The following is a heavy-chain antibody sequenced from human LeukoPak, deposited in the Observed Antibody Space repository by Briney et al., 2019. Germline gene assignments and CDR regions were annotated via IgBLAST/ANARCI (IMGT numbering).Heavy chain of an antibody. Sequence: GGSLRLSCAASGFTFSSYSMNWVRQAPGKGLEWVSYISGSSGTRYYADSVKGRFTISRDNAKNSLYLQMNSLRAEDTAVYYCASGEPFGQWLVRPLGFEYWGQGTLVTVSS. V-gene: IGHV3-48*01. D-gene: IGHD6-19*01. J-gene: IGHJ4*02. CDR3: ASGEPFGQWLVRPLGFEY. CDR2: ISGSSGTR. CDR1: GFTFSSYS.